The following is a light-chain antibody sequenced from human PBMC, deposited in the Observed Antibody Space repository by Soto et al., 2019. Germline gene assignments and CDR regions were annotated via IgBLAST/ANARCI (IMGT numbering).Light chain of an antibody. CDR2: GAS. V-gene: IGKV3-11*01. Sequence: EIVLTQSPATLSLSPGERATLSCRASQSVSSSLAWYQQKPGQAPRLLIYGASNGAAGIPARFSGTGSGTDFTLTISSLEPEDFAVYYCQQRSSWGTFGQGTRLEI. CDR1: QSVSSS. CDR3: QQRSSWGT. J-gene: IGKJ5*01.